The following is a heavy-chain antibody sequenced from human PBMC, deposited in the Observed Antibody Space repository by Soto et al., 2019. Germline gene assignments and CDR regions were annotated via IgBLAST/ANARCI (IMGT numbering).Heavy chain of an antibody. CDR2: ISSSGSST. J-gene: IGHJ4*02. CDR1: GFTFGSYA. CDR3: AKPSVAARHYFDH. V-gene: IGHV3-23*01. D-gene: IGHD6-6*01. Sequence: GGSLRLSCAASGFTFGSYAMSWVRQVPGKGLEWVSAISSSGSSTFYAGSVKGRFTISRDNSKNTVYLQMNSLRAEDTAVYFCAKPSVAARHYFDHWGQGTQVTVSS.